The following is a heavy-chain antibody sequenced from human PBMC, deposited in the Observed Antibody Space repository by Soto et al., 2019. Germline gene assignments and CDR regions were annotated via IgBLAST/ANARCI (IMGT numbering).Heavy chain of an antibody. CDR2: IYYSGST. D-gene: IGHD4-17*01. Sequence: PSETLSLTCTVSGGSISSYYWSWIRQPPGKGLEWIGYIYYSGSTNYNPSLKSRVTISVDTSKNQFSLKLSSVTAADTAVYYCARDRNGLGYWGQGTPVTVSS. J-gene: IGHJ4*02. CDR3: ARDRNGLGY. V-gene: IGHV4-59*01. CDR1: GGSISSYY.